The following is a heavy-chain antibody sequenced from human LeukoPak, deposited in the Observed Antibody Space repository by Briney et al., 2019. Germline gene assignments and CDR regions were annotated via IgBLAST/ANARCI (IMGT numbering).Heavy chain of an antibody. J-gene: IGHJ5*02. Sequence: ASVRVSRKTSGYTFTIYGITWVRQAPGQGLEWMGWISGDDGKTRYAQSLQGRVTMTTDTSTSTVYIELRSVRSDDTAVYYCARDADGSGTLLDRWGQESSITVSS. D-gene: IGHD3-10*01. V-gene: IGHV1-18*01. CDR1: GYTFTIYG. CDR3: ARDADGSGTLLDR. CDR2: ISGDDGKT.